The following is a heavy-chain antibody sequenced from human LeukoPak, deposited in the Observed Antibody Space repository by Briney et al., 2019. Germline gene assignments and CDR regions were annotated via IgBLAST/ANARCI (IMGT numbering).Heavy chain of an antibody. Sequence: GASVKVSCKASGYTFTGYYMHWVRQAPGQGLEWMGWINPNSGGTNYAQKFQGRVTMTRDTSISTAYMELSRLRSDDTAVYYCASRSTGYSSFRFDPWGQGTLVTVSS. CDR2: INPNSGGT. J-gene: IGHJ5*02. V-gene: IGHV1-2*02. D-gene: IGHD6-13*01. CDR1: GYTFTGYY. CDR3: ASRSTGYSSFRFDP.